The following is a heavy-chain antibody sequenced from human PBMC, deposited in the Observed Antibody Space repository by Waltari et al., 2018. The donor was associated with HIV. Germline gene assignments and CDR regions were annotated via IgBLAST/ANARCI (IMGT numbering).Heavy chain of an antibody. V-gene: IGHV4-38-2*02. J-gene: IGHJ4*02. CDR1: GYSISRGYS. Sequence: QVQLQESGPGLVKPSETLSLTCAVSGYSISRGYSCGWIPQPPGTGLAWIGSIYHSGSNSSNPSLRSRVTISVDTSKNQFSLNLRFVTAADTAVYYCARDSSGYDSGFDFWGQGTLVSVSS. D-gene: IGHD5-12*01. CDR2: IYHSGSN. CDR3: ARDSSGYDSGFDF.